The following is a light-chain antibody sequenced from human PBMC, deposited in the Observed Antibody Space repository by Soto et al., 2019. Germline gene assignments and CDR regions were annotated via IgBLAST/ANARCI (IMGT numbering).Light chain of an antibody. J-gene: IGLJ1*01. CDR1: SSNIGAGYD. Sequence: QSVLTQPPSVSGAPGQRVTISCTGGSSNIGAGYDVHWYQQRPGTAPKLLIYGNKNRPSGVPDRFSGSKSGTSASLAITGLQAEDEADYYCQSYDGTLSGSYVFGIGTKVTVL. CDR3: QSYDGTLSGSYV. V-gene: IGLV1-40*01. CDR2: GNK.